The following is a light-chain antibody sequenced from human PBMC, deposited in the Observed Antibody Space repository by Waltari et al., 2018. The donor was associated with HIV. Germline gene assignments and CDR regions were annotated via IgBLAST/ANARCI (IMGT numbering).Light chain of an antibody. CDR1: QTIANN. V-gene: IGKV3-15*01. CDR2: GAS. Sequence: EVVMTQSPATLSVSPGERATLSCRASQTIANNLTWNQQKPGQPPRLLIFGASTRATGIPARFSGSGSGTGFTLTISSLQSEDFAVYYCQQYNKWPWTFGQGTRVEIK. CDR3: QQYNKWPWT. J-gene: IGKJ1*01.